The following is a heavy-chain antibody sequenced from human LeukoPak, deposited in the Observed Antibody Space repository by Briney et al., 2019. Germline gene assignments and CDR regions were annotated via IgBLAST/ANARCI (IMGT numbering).Heavy chain of an antibody. CDR1: GFSLRSFA. V-gene: IGHV3-23*01. CDR2: SSGDGGNT. J-gene: IGHJ4*02. Sequence: GGSLRLSCAGSGFSLRSFAMSWVRQAPGKGLEWVSASSGDGGNTDYANSVKGRFTISRDNSKNTIYLQMNSLRADDTAVYYCAKQGRNDFVDSWGQGTLVTVSS. CDR3: AKQGRNDFVDS. D-gene: IGHD3-3*01.